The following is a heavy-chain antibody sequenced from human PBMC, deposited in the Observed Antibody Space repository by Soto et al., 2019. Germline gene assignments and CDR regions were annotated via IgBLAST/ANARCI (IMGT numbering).Heavy chain of an antibody. J-gene: IGHJ4*02. D-gene: IGHD5-18*01. CDR3: ARDGGFSYGFDYYFDY. CDR2: ISYDGYNA. CDR1: GFDFSTHV. V-gene: IGHV3-30-3*01. Sequence: PGGSLRLSCAASGFDFSTHVVHWVRQAPGQGLEWVAVISYDGYNAYYADSVKGRFTISKDNSRNTLFLQMDNLRSDDTAVYFCARDGGFSYGFDYYFDYWGQGTLVTV.